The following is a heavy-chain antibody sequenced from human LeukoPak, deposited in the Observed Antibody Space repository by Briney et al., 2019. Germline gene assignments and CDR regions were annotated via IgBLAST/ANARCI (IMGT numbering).Heavy chain of an antibody. CDR2: IDTGGSYT. V-gene: IGHV3-74*01. CDR3: ARDFPICDTSGYYLDY. CDR1: GFTFSDYW. D-gene: IGHD3-22*01. J-gene: IGHJ4*02. Sequence: GGSLRLSCAASGFTFSDYWMHWVRHTPGKGLVWVSRIDTGGSYTSYADSVKGRFTISRDNAKNTLYMEMNSLRAEDTAVYYCARDFPICDTSGYYLDYWGPGTQVTVSS.